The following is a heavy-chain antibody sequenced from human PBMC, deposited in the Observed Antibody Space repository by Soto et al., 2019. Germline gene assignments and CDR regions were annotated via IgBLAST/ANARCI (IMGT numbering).Heavy chain of an antibody. J-gene: IGHJ3*02. D-gene: IGHD3-10*01. CDR2: IYPADSDT. CDR3: VRPQAKELGTIRGAFDI. CDR1: GDTFSSHW. V-gene: IGHV5-51*01. Sequence: LKISCKGSGDTFSSHWIAWVRQMPGKGLELMGLIYPADSDTRYSPSFEGQVTISVDKSISTAYLQWSFLKASDTAMYYCVRPQAKELGTIRGAFDIWGQGTKVTVSS.